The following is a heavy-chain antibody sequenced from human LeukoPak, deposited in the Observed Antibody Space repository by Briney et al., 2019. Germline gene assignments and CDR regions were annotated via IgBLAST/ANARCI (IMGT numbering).Heavy chain of an antibody. CDR3: ARGDGNDFWSGYFIFDY. J-gene: IGHJ4*02. D-gene: IGHD3-3*01. CDR1: GYTFTDYF. Sequence: GASVKVSCKASGYTFTDYFIHWVRQAPGQGLEWMGWIKPNRGATNYAQKFQGGVTMTRDTSVSTAYMELSRLRSDDTAVYYCARGDGNDFWSGYFIFDYWGQGTLVTVSS. CDR2: IKPNRGAT. V-gene: IGHV1-2*02.